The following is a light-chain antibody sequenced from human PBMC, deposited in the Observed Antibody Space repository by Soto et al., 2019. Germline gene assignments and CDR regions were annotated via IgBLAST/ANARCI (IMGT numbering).Light chain of an antibody. CDR1: QSIANY. CDR3: QQGYSTPQT. CDR2: AAS. Sequence: DIQMTQSPSSLSASVGDRVIITCRSSQSIANYLNWYQHKPAEAPKLLIYAASRLPGGVRPRFSGSGSGTDFTLTISSMQPEDFATYYCQQGYSTPQTFGQGTNLEIK. V-gene: IGKV1-39*01. J-gene: IGKJ2*01.